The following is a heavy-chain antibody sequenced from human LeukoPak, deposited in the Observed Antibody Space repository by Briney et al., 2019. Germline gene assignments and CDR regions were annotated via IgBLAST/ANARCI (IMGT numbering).Heavy chain of an antibody. J-gene: IGHJ6*04. D-gene: IGHD3-9*01. CDR3: ALRYFDWLSRSRVYYYYGKDV. CDR1: GGTFSSYA. V-gene: IGHV1-69*01. Sequence: AASVKVSCKASGGTFSSYAISWVRQAPGQGLEWMGGIIPIFGTANYAQKFQGRVTITADESTSTAYMELSSLRSEDTAVYYCALRYFDWLSRSRVYYYYGKDVLGKGTTVTVSS. CDR2: IIPIFGTA.